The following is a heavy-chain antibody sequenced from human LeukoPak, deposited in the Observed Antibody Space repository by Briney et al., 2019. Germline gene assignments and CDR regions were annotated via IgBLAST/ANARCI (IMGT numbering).Heavy chain of an antibody. CDR3: AGSVVTAIQDFQH. CDR1: GFTFSSYA. Sequence: PGASLRLSCAASGFTFSSYAMSWVRQAPGKGLEWVSAISGSSGSTYYADSVKGRFTISRDNSKNTLYLQMNSLRAEDTAVYYCAGSVVTAIQDFQHWGQGTLVTVSS. V-gene: IGHV3-23*01. CDR2: ISGSSGST. D-gene: IGHD2-21*02. J-gene: IGHJ1*01.